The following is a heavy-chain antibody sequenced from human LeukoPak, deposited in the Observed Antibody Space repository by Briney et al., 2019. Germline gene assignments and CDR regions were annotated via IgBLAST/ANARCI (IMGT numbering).Heavy chain of an antibody. CDR3: ARRETYYYGSGSCSGFDY. V-gene: IGHV3-23*01. D-gene: IGHD3-10*01. Sequence: GGSLRLSCAASGFTFSSYAMSWVRQAPGKGLEWVSAISGSGGSTYYADSVKGRFTISRDNSKNTLYLQMNSLRAEDTAVYYCARRETYYYGSGSCSGFDYWGQGTLVTVSS. CDR1: GFTFSSYA. CDR2: ISGSGGST. J-gene: IGHJ4*02.